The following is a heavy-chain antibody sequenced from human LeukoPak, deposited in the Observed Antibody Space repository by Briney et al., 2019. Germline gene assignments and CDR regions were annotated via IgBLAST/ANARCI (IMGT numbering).Heavy chain of an antibody. CDR1: GFTFDDSA. J-gene: IGHJ1*01. D-gene: IGHD3-22*01. CDR2: ISWNSGII. V-gene: IGHV3-9*01. Sequence: QTGGSLRLSCAASGFTFDDSAMHWVRQVPGKGLEWVSGISWNSGIIDYADSVKGRFTISRDNAKNSLFLQMNNLRPDDTAFYYCAKAPPYYSDSSGCFQDWGQGTLVTVSS. CDR3: AKAPPYYSDSSGCFQD.